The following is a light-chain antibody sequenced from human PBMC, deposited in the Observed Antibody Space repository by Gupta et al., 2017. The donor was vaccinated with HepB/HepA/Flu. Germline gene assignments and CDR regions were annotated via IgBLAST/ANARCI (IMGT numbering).Light chain of an antibody. CDR1: QSVSSSY. Sequence: EIVLTQSPGTLSLSPGERATLSCRASQSVSSSYLACYQQKPGQAPRLLIYGASSRATAIPDRFSGSGSGTDFTITISRLEPEDFAVYYCQQYGSSPTFGQGTKVEIK. J-gene: IGKJ1*01. CDR3: QQYGSSPT. V-gene: IGKV3-20*01. CDR2: GAS.